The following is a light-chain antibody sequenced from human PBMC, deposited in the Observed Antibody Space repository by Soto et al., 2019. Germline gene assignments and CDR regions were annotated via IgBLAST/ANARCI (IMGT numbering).Light chain of an antibody. J-gene: IGKJ2*02. V-gene: IGKV4-1*01. CDR1: QSVLSTSNNKNY. CDR3: HQYYTTPCT. CDR2: WAS. Sequence: DIVMTQSPGSLAVSLGERATINCKSSQSVLSTSNNKNYLAWYQKKPGQPPKMLFYWASTRASGVSARFSGSGSETDFSPTIFSLQAEDVAEYYCHQYYTTPCTFGQGTKLEIK.